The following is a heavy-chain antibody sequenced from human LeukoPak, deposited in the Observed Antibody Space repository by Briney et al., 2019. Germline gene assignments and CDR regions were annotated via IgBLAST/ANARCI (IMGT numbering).Heavy chain of an antibody. D-gene: IGHD3-10*01. CDR1: GFTFSSYA. J-gene: IGHJ6*04. Sequence: GRSLRLSCAASGFTFSSYAMHWVRQAPGKGLEWVAVISYDGSNKYYADSVKGRFTISRDSSKNTLYLQMNSLRAEDTAVYYCARDRLQGYYYGSGTGMDVWGKGTTVTVSS. V-gene: IGHV3-30*04. CDR3: ARDRLQGYYYGSGTGMDV. CDR2: ISYDGSNK.